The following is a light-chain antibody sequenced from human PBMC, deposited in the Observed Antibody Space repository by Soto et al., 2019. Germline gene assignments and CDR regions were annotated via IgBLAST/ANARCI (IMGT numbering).Light chain of an antibody. CDR2: DVS. V-gene: IGLV2-14*01. CDR3: SSYTSSTLYV. CDR1: SSDVGGYNY. Sequence: SALTQPASVSGSPGQSITLSCTGTSSDVGGYNYVSWYQQHPGKAPKLMIYDVSNRPSGVSNRFSGSKSGNTASLTISGLQAEDEADYYCSSYTSSTLYVFGTGTKVTVL. J-gene: IGLJ1*01.